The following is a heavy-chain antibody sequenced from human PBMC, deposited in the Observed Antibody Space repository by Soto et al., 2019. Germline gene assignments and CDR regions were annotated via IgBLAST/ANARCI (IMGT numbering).Heavy chain of an antibody. D-gene: IGHD3-3*01. CDR2: INHSGST. Sequence: SETLSLTCAVYGGPFSGYYWSWIRQPPGKGLEWIGEINHSGSTNYNPSLKSRVTISVDTSTNQFSLKLSSVNAADTAVYYCARGRRAFWSGIYYYYGMDVWGQGTTVTVSS. J-gene: IGHJ6*02. CDR1: GGPFSGYY. CDR3: ARGRRAFWSGIYYYYGMDV. V-gene: IGHV4-34*01.